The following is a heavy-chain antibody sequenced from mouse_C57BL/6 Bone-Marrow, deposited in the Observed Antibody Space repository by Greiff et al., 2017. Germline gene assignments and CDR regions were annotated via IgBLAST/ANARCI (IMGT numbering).Heavy chain of an antibody. J-gene: IGHJ3*01. CDR2: SRNKANDYTT. V-gene: IGHV7-1*01. CDR3: ARDDGNYRFAY. CDR1: GFTFSDFY. D-gene: IGHD2-1*01. Sequence: EVKLVESGGGLVQSGRSLRLSCATSGFTFSDFYMEWVRQAPGKGLEWIAASRNKANDYTTEYSASVKGRFIVSRDTSQSILYLQMNALRAEDTAIYYCARDDGNYRFAYWGQGTLVTVSA.